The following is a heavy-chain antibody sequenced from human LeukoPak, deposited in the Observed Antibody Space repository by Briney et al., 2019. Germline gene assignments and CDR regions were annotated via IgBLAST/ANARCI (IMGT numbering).Heavy chain of an antibody. D-gene: IGHD3/OR15-3a*01. Sequence: PGGSLRLSCAASGFTFSSYAMSWVRQAPGEGLEWVSSISDNGGSAYSADSVKGRFTISRDNSKNTLYLQMNSLRAEDTAVYYCAREFGLITSHWGQGTLVTVSS. CDR2: ISDNGGSA. CDR1: GFTFSSYA. J-gene: IGHJ1*01. CDR3: AREFGLITSH. V-gene: IGHV3-23*01.